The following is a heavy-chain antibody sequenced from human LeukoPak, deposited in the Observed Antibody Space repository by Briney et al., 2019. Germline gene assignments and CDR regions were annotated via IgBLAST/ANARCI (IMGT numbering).Heavy chain of an antibody. J-gene: IGHJ4*02. CDR2: IYPGDSDT. CDR3: ARHVPYSGSYYFDY. Sequence: GESLKISCKGSGYSFSTYWIGWVRQMPGKGLEWMGIIYPGDSDTRYSPSFQGQVTIPVAKSISTAYLQWSSLKASDTAMYYCARHVPYSGSYYFDYWGQGALVTVSS. CDR1: GYSFSTYW. V-gene: IGHV5-51*01. D-gene: IGHD1-26*01.